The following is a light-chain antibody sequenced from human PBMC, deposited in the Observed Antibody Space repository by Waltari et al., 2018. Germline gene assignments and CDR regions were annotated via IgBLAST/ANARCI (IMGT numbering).Light chain of an antibody. V-gene: IGKV1-39*01. CDR2: AAS. CDR3: QQGYSTPWT. CDR1: QRISSY. J-gene: IGKJ1*01. Sequence: DIQMTQSPSSLSASVGDRVTISCRASQRISSYLNWYQRKPGNAPKLLIYAASNLQGGVPSRFSGSGSGTDFTLTINTLQPEDFATYYCQQGYSTPWTFGQGTKVEIK.